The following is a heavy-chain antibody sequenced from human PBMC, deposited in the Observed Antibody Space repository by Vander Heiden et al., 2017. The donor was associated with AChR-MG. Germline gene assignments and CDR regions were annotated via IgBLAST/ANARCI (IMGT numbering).Heavy chain of an antibody. V-gene: IGHV3-23*01. J-gene: IGHJ4*02. CDR3: AKGRFPPSITPCDY. Sequence: EVQLLESGGGLVQPGGSLRLSCAASGFTFGSYAMGWVRQAPGKGLEWVSAISGSGGSTYYADSVKGRFTISRDNSKNTLYLQMNSLRAEDTAVYYCAKGRFPPSITPCDYWGQGTLVTVSS. CDR1: GFTFGSYA. D-gene: IGHD1-20*01. CDR2: ISGSGGST.